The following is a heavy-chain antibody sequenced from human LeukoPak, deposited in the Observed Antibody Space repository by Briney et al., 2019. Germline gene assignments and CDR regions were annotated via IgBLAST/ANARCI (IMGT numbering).Heavy chain of an antibody. V-gene: IGHV1-69*13. CDR3: ARADLYYDSSGYYFDY. CDR2: INPIFGTA. CDR1: GGTFSSYA. D-gene: IGHD3-22*01. Sequence: GASVKVSCKASGGTFSSYAISWVRQAPGQGLEWMGGINPIFGTANYAQKFQGRVTITADESTSTAYMELSSLRSEDTAVYYCARADLYYDSSGYYFDYWGQGTLVTVSS. J-gene: IGHJ4*02.